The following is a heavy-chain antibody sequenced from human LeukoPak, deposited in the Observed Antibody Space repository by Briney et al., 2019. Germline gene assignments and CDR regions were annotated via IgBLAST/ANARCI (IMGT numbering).Heavy chain of an antibody. CDR2: ISGSGSST. V-gene: IGHV3-23*01. J-gene: IGHJ6*02. D-gene: IGHD3-22*01. CDR1: GFTFSSYA. Sequence: GGSLRLSCAASGFTFSSYAMSWVRQAPGKGLVWVSAISGSGSSTYYADSVKGRFTISRDNSKNTLYLQMNSLRAEDTAVYYCAKDGAITMIVVVIKGYYGMDVWGQGTTVTVSS. CDR3: AKDGAITMIVVVIKGYYGMDV.